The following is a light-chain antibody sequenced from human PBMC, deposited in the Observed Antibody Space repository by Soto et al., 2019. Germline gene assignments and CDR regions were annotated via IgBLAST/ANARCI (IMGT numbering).Light chain of an antibody. CDR2: AAS. J-gene: IGKJ5*01. Sequence: VLTQSPGTLSLSPGERATLSCRASQSVSSNYLAWYQQHPGQAPRLLIYAASSRAAGIPDRFSGSGSGTEFTLTISRLEPEDFAVYYCQQYGSSPHFGQGTRLEIK. V-gene: IGKV3-20*01. CDR3: QQYGSSPH. CDR1: QSVSSNY.